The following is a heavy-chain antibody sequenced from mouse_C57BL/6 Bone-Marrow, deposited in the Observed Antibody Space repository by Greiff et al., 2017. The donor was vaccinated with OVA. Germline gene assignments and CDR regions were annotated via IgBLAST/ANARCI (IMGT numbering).Heavy chain of an antibody. D-gene: IGHD2-3*01. CDR3: ARWLLQAMDY. CDR2: ISSGSSTI. CDR1: GFTFSDYG. Sequence: DVHLVESGGGLVKPGGSLKLSCAASGFTFSDYGMHWVRQAPEKGLEWVAYISSGSSTIYYADTVKGRFTISRDNAKNTLFLQMTSLRSEDTAMYYCARWLLQAMDYWGQGTSVTVSS. V-gene: IGHV5-17*01. J-gene: IGHJ4*01.